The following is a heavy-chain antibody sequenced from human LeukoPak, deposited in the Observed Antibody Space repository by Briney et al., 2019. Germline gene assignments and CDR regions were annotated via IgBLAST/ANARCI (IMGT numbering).Heavy chain of an antibody. CDR2: INAGNGNT. V-gene: IGHV1-3*01. CDR1: EYTFTDYA. Sequence: ASVKVSCKASEYTFTDYAINWVRQAPGQRLEWMGWINAGNGNTKYSQKFQGRVTITRDTSTSTAYMELSSLRSEDTAVYYCARDHTLGFDYWGQGTLVTVSS. J-gene: IGHJ4*02. CDR3: ARDHTLGFDY.